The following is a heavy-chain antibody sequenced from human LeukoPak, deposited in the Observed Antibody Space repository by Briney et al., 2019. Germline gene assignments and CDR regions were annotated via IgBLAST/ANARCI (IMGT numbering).Heavy chain of an antibody. CDR2: IYYSGST. Sequence: SETLSLTCTVSGGSISSSSYYWGWIRQPPGKGLEWIGYIYYSGSTYYNPSLKSRVTISVDTSKNQFSLKLSSVTAADTAVYYCARDHGGNSFDYWGQGTLVTVSS. D-gene: IGHD4-23*01. J-gene: IGHJ4*02. CDR3: ARDHGGNSFDY. V-gene: IGHV4-31*03. CDR1: GGSISSSSYY.